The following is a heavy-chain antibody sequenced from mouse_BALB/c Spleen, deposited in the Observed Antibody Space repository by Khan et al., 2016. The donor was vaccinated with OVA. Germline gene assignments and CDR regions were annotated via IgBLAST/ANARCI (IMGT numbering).Heavy chain of an antibody. CDR2: INYSGNT. V-gene: IGHV3-2*02. CDR1: GYSITSEYA. CDR3: ARKDYYDYDPFPY. J-gene: IGHJ3*01. Sequence: EVQLQESGPGLVKPSQSLSLTCTVTGYSITSEYAWNWIRQFPGNKLEWMGYINYSGNTRSNPSLKNRTSITRDTSKNQFFLQLNSVTTEDTATYYCARKDYYDYDPFPYWGQGTLVTVSA. D-gene: IGHD2-4*01.